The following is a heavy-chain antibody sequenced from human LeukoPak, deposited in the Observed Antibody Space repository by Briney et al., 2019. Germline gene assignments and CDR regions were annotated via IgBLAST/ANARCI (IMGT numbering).Heavy chain of an antibody. Sequence: GGSLRLSCAASGFTFSSYGMHWVRQAPGKGLEWVAVIWYDGSNKYYADSVKGRFTISRDNSKNTLYLQMNSLRAEDTAVYYYARDQVPSMYFDYWGQGTLVTVSS. J-gene: IGHJ4*02. V-gene: IGHV3-33*01. CDR2: IWYDGSNK. CDR3: ARDQVPSMYFDY. CDR1: GFTFSSYG. D-gene: IGHD1-1*01.